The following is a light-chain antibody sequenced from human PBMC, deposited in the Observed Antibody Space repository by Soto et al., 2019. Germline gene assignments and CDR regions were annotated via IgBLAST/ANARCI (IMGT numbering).Light chain of an antibody. CDR1: SSNIGAVYD. CDR3: LSFDSSLSVV. V-gene: IGLV1-40*01. Sequence: QSVLTQPPSVSGAPGQRVTISCTGSSSNIGAVYDVHWYQQLPGRAPKLLIYGNTNRPAGVPDRFSGSKSGTSASLAITGLQADDEADYYCLSFDSSLSVVFGGGTKVTVL. J-gene: IGLJ2*01. CDR2: GNT.